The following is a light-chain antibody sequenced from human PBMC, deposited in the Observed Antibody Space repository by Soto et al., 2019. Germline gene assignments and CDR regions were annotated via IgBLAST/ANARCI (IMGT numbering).Light chain of an antibody. CDR2: EVN. J-gene: IGLJ2*01. Sequence: QSALTQPASVSGSPGQSITISCTGTSSDVGGYNYVSWYQQHPDKAPKLMIYEVNDRPSGVSNRFSGSKSGNTASLTISGVRPEDEADYYCCSYTDIALDVVFGGGTQLTVL. CDR3: CSYTDIALDVV. CDR1: SSDVGGYNY. V-gene: IGLV2-14*01.